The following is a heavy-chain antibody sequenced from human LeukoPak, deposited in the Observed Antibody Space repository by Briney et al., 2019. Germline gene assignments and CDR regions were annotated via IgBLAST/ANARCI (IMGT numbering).Heavy chain of an antibody. Sequence: ALVKVSCKASGYTFTSYGISWVRQAPGQGLEWMGWISAYNGNTNYAQKLQGRVTMTTDTSTSTAYMELRSLRSDDTAVYYCATALLDYDSSGLDYWGQGTLVTVSS. V-gene: IGHV1-18*01. CDR3: ATALLDYDSSGLDY. J-gene: IGHJ4*02. CDR1: GYTFTSYG. D-gene: IGHD3-22*01. CDR2: ISAYNGNT.